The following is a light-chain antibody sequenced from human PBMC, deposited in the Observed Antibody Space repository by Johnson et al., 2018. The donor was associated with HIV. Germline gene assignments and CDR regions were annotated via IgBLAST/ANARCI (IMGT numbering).Light chain of an antibody. CDR2: GKI. Sequence: QSVLTQPPSVSAAPGQKVSISCSGSSSNIGDNFLSGTQQVPGKAPNLPIYGKINRPQGILDQSSAPNPGPPAPWPTTGLKPWDEADYYCETWDNSLNVGHVFGTGTKVIVL. CDR1: SSNIGDNF. V-gene: IGLV1-51*02. CDR3: ETWDNSLNVGHV. J-gene: IGLJ1*01.